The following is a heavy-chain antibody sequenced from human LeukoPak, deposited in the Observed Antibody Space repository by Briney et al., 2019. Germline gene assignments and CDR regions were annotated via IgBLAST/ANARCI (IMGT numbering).Heavy chain of an antibody. Sequence: SETLSLTCTVSGGSISSSSYYWDWIRQPPGKGLEWIGSIYYSGGTYYNPSLKSRVTISVDMSKNQFSLKLSSVTAADTAVYYCARAIEVGAMTPFDYWGQGTLVTVSS. CDR2: IYYSGGT. CDR1: GGSISSSSYY. D-gene: IGHD1-26*01. CDR3: ARAIEVGAMTPFDY. V-gene: IGHV4-39*01. J-gene: IGHJ4*02.